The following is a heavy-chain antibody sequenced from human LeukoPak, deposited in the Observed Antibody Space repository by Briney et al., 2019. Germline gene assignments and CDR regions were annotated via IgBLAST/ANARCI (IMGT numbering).Heavy chain of an antibody. CDR3: AKEAQNSSGDPCFDY. CDR2: ISWNSGSI. J-gene: IGHJ4*02. D-gene: IGHD3-22*01. V-gene: IGHV3-9*01. Sequence: GGSLRLSCAASGFTFDDYAMHWVRQAPGKGLEWVSGISWNSGSIGYADSVKGRFTISRDNAKNSLYLQMNSLRAEDTALYYCAKEAQNSSGDPCFDYWGQGTLVTVSS. CDR1: GFTFDDYA.